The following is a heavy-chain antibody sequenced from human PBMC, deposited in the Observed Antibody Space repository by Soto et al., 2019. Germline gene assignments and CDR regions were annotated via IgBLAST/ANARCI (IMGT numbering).Heavy chain of an antibody. J-gene: IGHJ4*02. Sequence: QVQLVQSGADVKKPGASVKVSCKASGYTFTTYEINWVRQATGQGLEWMGRMNPNDGNTGYAQKFQGRVTMTRNTSITTAYMELSSLTSDDTAMYYCARVPYDTTGYYAFWGQGTLVTVSS. CDR2: MNPNDGNT. D-gene: IGHD3-22*01. CDR3: ARVPYDTTGYYAF. V-gene: IGHV1-8*01. CDR1: GYTFTTYE.